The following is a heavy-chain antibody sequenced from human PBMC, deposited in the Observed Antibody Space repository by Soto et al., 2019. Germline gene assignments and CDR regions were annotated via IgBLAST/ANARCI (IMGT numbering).Heavy chain of an antibody. CDR1: GFTFSSYA. CDR3: AKDGVEWELAPYYFDY. CDR2: ISGSGGST. Sequence: LRLSCAASGFTFSSYAMSWVRQAPGKGLEWVSAISGSGGSTYYADSVKGRFTISRDNSKNTLYLQMNSLRAEDTAVYYCAKDGVEWELAPYYFDYWGQGTLVTVSS. J-gene: IGHJ4*02. V-gene: IGHV3-23*01. D-gene: IGHD1-26*01.